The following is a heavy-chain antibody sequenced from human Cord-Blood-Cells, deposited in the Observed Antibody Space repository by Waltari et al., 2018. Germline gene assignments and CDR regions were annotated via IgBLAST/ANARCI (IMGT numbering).Heavy chain of an antibody. V-gene: IGHV1-2*02. D-gene: IGHD2-21*01. J-gene: IGHJ3*02. CDR3: AGVVRSVMLYAFDI. Sequence: QVQLVQSGAEVKKPGASVKVSCKASGYTFTGYYMHWVRQAPGQGLEWMGWLNPNSGGTNNAQKFQGRVTMTRDTSVSTAYRGLGRQISVDTAGYYCAGVVRSVMLYAFDIGGQGTMVTVAS. CDR1: GYTFTGYY. CDR2: LNPNSGGT.